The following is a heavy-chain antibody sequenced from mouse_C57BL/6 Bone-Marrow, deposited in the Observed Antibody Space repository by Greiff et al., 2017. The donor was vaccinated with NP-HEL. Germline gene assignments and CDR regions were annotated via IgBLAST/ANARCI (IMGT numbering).Heavy chain of an antibody. Sequence: EVKLVESVAELVRPGASVKLSCTASGFNIKNTYMHWVKQRPEQGLEWIGRIDPANGNTKYAPKFQGKATITADTSSNTAYLQLSSLTSEDTAIYYCARSGRSGYYKMDYWGQGTSVTVSS. CDR3: ARSGRSGYYKMDY. CDR2: IDPANGNT. D-gene: IGHD2-3*01. V-gene: IGHV14-3*01. J-gene: IGHJ4*01. CDR1: GFNIKNTY.